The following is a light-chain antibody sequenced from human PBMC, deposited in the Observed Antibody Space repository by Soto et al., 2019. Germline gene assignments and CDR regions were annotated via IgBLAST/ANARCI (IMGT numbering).Light chain of an antibody. Sequence: EILLTQSPATLSLAPGESATLCCRAPRSFSSYLAWYQQKPGQAPRLLIYDASSRPTDIPARFSGSGSGTDFTLTISSLEPEDFALYYCQQRSNWPITFGQGTRLEIK. CDR1: RSFSSY. V-gene: IGKV3-11*01. J-gene: IGKJ5*01. CDR2: DAS. CDR3: QQRSNWPIT.